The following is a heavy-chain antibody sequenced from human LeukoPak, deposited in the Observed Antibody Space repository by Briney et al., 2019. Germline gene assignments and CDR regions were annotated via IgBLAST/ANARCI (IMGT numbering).Heavy chain of an antibody. CDR2: LNPEDGET. CDR1: GYSLSDSS. D-gene: IGHD3-22*01. Sequence: GASVKVSCKVSGYSLSDSSMHWVRQAPGKGLEWMGTLNPEDGETIYAQKFQGRVTMTEDTSIDTAYLDLSSLRSEDTAVYYCATPRYSDNRGYYYDLTYWGQGTLVTVSS. V-gene: IGHV1-24*01. CDR3: ATPRYSDNRGYYYDLTY. J-gene: IGHJ4*02.